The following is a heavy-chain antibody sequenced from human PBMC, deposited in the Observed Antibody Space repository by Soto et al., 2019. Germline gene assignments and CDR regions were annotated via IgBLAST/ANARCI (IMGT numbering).Heavy chain of an antibody. Sequence: PGGSLRLSCAASGFTFSNAWMNWVRQAPGKGLEWVGRIKSKTDGGTTDYAAPVKGRFTISRDDSKNTLYLQMNSLKTEDTAVYYCMGSYDFWSGYYPYYYGMDVWGQGTTVTVSS. CDR2: IKSKTDGGTT. V-gene: IGHV3-15*07. J-gene: IGHJ6*02. CDR3: MGSYDFWSGYYPYYYGMDV. CDR1: GFTFSNAW. D-gene: IGHD3-3*01.